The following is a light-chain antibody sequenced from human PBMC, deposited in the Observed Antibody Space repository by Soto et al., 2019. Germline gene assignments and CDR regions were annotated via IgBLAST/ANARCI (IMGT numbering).Light chain of an antibody. Sequence: DVVLTQTPLSLSVTPGQPASISCKSTQSPLHSDGKTYLYWYLQKPGQPPQLVVYEAFKRFSGVAERFSGGGSGTDFTLTISRLEAEDVGVYYCLQAIQLPWTFGQGTKVEIK. CDR1: QSPLHSDGKTY. CDR3: LQAIQLPWT. V-gene: IGKV2D-29*01. J-gene: IGKJ1*01. CDR2: EAF.